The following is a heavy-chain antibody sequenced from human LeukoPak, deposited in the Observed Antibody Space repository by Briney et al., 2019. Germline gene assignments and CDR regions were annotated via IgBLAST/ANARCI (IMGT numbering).Heavy chain of an antibody. V-gene: IGHV1-46*01. D-gene: IGHD3-10*01. CDR3: ARDTDRSGSYYFFDY. CDR1: GYTFTTYY. Sequence: GASVKVSCKASGYTFTTYYMHWVRQARAQALEWLGIINPSGGSTNYAQKFQGRVTMTRDTSTSTVYLELSSLRSEDTAVYYCARDTDRSGSYYFFDYWGQGTLVTVSS. CDR2: INPSGGST. J-gene: IGHJ4*02.